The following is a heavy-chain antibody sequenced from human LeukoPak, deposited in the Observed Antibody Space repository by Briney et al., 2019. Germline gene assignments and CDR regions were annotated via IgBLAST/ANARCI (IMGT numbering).Heavy chain of an antibody. D-gene: IGHD2-15*01. CDR3: ARYRPSTTKGGGFDY. J-gene: IGHJ4*02. V-gene: IGHV3-48*03. CDR2: ISRRGSTT. CDR1: VFTFSDFE. Sequence: QPGGSLRLSCAASVFTFSDFEMNWVRQAPGKGLEWVSDISRRGSTTYYADSVKGRFTISRDNAKNSLYLQMNSLRVEDTAVYYCARYRPSTTKGGGFDYWGQGTLVTVSS.